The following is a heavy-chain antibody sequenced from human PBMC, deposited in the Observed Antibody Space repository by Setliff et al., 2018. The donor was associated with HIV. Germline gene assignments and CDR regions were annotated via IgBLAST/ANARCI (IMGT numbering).Heavy chain of an antibody. D-gene: IGHD6-6*01. V-gene: IGHV3-30*18. CDR2: ISYDGINK. Sequence: PGGSLRLSCAVSGFIFNGYGMHWVRQAPGKGLEWVAVISYDGINKYYSDSVKGRFTISRDNSKNTLYLQMNSLRSEDPAVYYCANDPEYSSSYYFFYMDVWGKGTTVTVSS. CDR3: ANDPEYSSSYYFFYMDV. J-gene: IGHJ6*03. CDR1: GFIFNGYG.